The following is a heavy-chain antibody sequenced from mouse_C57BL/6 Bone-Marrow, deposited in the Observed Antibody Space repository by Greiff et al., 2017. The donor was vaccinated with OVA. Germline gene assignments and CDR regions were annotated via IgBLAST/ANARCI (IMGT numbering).Heavy chain of an antibody. J-gene: IGHJ2*01. V-gene: IGHV7-3*01. CDR1: GFTFTDYY. CDR3: ARYGTGPFDY. Sequence: EVMLVESGGGLVQPGGSLSLSCAASGFTFTDYYMSWVRQPPGKALEWLGFIRNKANGYTTEYSASVKGRFTISRDNSQSILYLQMNALRAEDSATYYCARYGTGPFDYWGQGTTLTGSS. CDR2: IRNKANGYTT. D-gene: IGHD4-1*01.